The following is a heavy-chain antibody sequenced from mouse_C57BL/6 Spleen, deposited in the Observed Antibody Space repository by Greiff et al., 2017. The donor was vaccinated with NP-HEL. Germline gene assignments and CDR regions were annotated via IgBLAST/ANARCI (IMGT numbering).Heavy chain of an antibody. V-gene: IGHV1-81*01. Sequence: QVQLQQSGAELARPGASVKLSCKASGYTFTSYGISWGKQRTGPGLEWSGEIYPRSGNTYYNEKFKGKGTLTADKSSSKAYIELRTLTSEDSAVYFCVDYGSSCPLGFDVWGTGTTVTVSS. CDR2: IYPRSGNT. CDR1: GYTFTSYG. J-gene: IGHJ1*03. CDR3: VDYGSSCPLGFDV. D-gene: IGHD1-1*01.